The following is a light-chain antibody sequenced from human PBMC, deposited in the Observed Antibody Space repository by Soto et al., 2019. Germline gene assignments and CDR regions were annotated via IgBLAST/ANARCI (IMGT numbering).Light chain of an antibody. V-gene: IGKV3-15*01. CDR3: QQSYSTPWT. J-gene: IGKJ1*01. CDR1: QSVSSN. CDR2: GAS. Sequence: EIVMTQSPATLSVSPGESATLSCRASQSVSSNLAWYQQKPGQAPRLLIYGASTRATGIPASFSGSGSGTDFTLTISSLQPEDFATYYCQQSYSTPWTFGQGTKVDIK.